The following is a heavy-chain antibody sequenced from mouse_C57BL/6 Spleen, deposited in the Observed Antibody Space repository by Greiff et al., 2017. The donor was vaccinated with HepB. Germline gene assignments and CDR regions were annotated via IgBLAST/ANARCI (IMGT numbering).Heavy chain of an antibody. J-gene: IGHJ1*03. Sequence: EVMLVESEGGLVQPGSSMKLSCTASGFTFSDYYMAWVRQVPEKGLEWVANINYDGSSTYYLDSLKSRFIISRDNAKNILYLQMSSLKSEDTATYYCARGGPYGGYFDVWGTGTTVTVSP. D-gene: IGHD1-2*01. CDR2: INYDGSST. V-gene: IGHV5-16*01. CDR1: GFTFSDYY. CDR3: ARGGPYGGYFDV.